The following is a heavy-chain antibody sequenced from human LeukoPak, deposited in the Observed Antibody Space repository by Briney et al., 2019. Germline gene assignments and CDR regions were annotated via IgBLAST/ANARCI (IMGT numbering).Heavy chain of an antibody. CDR1: GGSISSYY. V-gene: IGHV4-59*01. Sequence: SETLSLTCTVSGGSISSYYWSWIRQPPGKGLEWIGYMYYSGSTSYNPSLKSRVTISVDTSKNQFSLKLSSVTAADTAVYYCARLRRAGWLEYYFDYWGQGTLVTVSS. CDR2: MYYSGST. J-gene: IGHJ4*02. D-gene: IGHD6-19*01. CDR3: ARLRRAGWLEYYFDY.